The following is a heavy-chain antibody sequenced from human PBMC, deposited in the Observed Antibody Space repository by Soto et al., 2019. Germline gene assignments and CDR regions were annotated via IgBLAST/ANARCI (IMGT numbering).Heavy chain of an antibody. CDR3: ARDRRGLFTMIVVESEDNYYYYGMDV. CDR1: GGSISSGGYY. D-gene: IGHD3-22*01. CDR2: IYYSGST. Sequence: SETLSLTCTVSGGSISSGGYYWSWIRQHPGKGLEWIGYIYYSGSTYYNPSLKSRVTISVDTSKNQFSLKLSSVTAADTAVYYCARDRRGLFTMIVVESEDNYYYYGMDVWGQGTTVTVSS. J-gene: IGHJ6*02. V-gene: IGHV4-31*03.